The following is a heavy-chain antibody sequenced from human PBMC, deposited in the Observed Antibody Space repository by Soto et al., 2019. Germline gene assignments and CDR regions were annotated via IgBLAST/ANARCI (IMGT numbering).Heavy chain of an antibody. D-gene: IGHD1-26*01. CDR3: AKDLGRASYYYYYYGMDV. V-gene: IGHV3-23*01. CDR1: GFTFSSYA. Sequence: GGSLRLSCAASGFTFSSYAMSWVRQAPGKGLEWVSAISGSGGSTYYADSVKGRFTISRDNSKNTLYLQMNSLRAEDTAVYYGAKDLGRASYYYYYYGMDVCGQGTTLTVSS. J-gene: IGHJ6*02. CDR2: ISGSGGST.